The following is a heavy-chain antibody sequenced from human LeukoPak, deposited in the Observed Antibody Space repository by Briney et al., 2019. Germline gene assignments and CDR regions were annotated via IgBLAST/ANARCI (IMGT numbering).Heavy chain of an antibody. J-gene: IGHJ1*01. CDR1: GGSFSGYY. CDR3: ALHRIAAARGHFQH. D-gene: IGHD6-13*01. V-gene: IGHV4-34*01. Sequence: SETLSLTCAVYGGSFSGYYWSWIRQPPGKGLEWIGEINHSGSNNYNPSPKSRVTISVDTPKNQFSLTMSSVTAADTAVYYCALHRIAAARGHFQHWGQGTLVTVSS. CDR2: INHSGSN.